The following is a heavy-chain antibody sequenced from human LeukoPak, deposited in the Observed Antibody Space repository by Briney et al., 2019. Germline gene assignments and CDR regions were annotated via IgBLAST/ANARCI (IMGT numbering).Heavy chain of an antibody. J-gene: IGHJ3*02. CDR3: AKAKGIAVAGTWGAFDI. Sequence: PGGSLRLFCAASGLTYEDYAMHRARQARAKCLEWVTGLSWSSGSIVYDDSVKSRFTLSRDNAKNSLYLQMNSLRAEDTALYYCAKAKGIAVAGTWGAFDIWGQGTIVTVYS. D-gene: IGHD6-19*01. CDR2: LSWSSGSI. V-gene: IGHV3-9*01. CDR1: GLTYEDYA.